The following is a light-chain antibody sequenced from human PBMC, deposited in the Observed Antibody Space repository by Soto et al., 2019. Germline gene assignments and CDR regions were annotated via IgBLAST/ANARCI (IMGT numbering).Light chain of an antibody. CDR2: LNSDGSH. CDR1: SGHSSYA. CDR3: QTWGTGIPWV. Sequence: QSVLTQSPCASASLGASVKLTCTLSSGHSSYAIAWHQQQPEKGPRYLMKLNSDGSHSKGDGIPDRFSGSSSGAERYLTISSLQSEDEADYYCQTWGTGIPWVFGGGTKLTVL. J-gene: IGLJ3*02. V-gene: IGLV4-69*01.